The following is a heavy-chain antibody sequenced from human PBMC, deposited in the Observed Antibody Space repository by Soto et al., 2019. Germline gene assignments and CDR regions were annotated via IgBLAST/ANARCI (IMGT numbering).Heavy chain of an antibody. CDR3: AKDGVATILGWFDP. Sequence: EVQLVESGGGLVQPGRSLRLSCAASGFTFDDYAMHWVRQAPGKGLEWVSGISWNSGSIGYADSVKGRFTISRDNAKNSLYLQMNSLRAEGTALYYCAKDGVATILGWFDPWGQGTLVTVSS. D-gene: IGHD5-12*01. CDR1: GFTFDDYA. V-gene: IGHV3-9*01. CDR2: ISWNSGSI. J-gene: IGHJ5*02.